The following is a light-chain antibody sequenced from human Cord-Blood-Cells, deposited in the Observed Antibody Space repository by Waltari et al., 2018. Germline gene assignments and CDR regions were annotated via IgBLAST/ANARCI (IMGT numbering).Light chain of an antibody. CDR3: QQRSNWPT. J-gene: IGKJ3*01. CDR1: QSVSSY. Sequence: ELVLTQSPDTLSLSPGDRATLSCRASQSVSSYLAWYQQKPGQAPRLLIYDASNRATGIPARFSCSGSGTDFTLTISSLEPEDFAVYYCQQRSNWPTFGPGTKVDIK. CDR2: DAS. V-gene: IGKV3-11*01.